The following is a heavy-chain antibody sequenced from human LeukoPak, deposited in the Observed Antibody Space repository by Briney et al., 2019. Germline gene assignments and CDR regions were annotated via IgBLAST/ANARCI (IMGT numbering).Heavy chain of an antibody. CDR3: ARWGRAVSGLSRHTFDY. V-gene: IGHV5-10-1*01. D-gene: IGHD3-16*01. CDR2: IDPSDSYT. Sequence: GESLKISCKGSGYSVTSYWISWVRQMPGKGMEWMGRIDPSDSYTTYSPSFKGHVTISADKSIGTAYLQWSSLKASDTAMYYCARWGRAVSGLSRHTFDYWGQGTLVTVSS. CDR1: GYSVTSYW. J-gene: IGHJ4*02.